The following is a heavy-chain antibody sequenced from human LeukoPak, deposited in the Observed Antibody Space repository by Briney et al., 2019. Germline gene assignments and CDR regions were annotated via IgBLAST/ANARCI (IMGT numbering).Heavy chain of an antibody. J-gene: IGHJ4*02. D-gene: IGHD2-15*01. CDR1: GFTFSSYS. CDR3: ARAYCSGGSCYPFDY. V-gene: IGHV3-21*01. Sequence: GGSLRLSCAASGFTFSSYSMNWVRQAPGKGLGWVSSISSSSSYIYYADSVKGRFTISRDNAKNLLYLQMNSLRAEDTAVYYCARAYCSGGSCYPFDYWGQGTLVTVSS. CDR2: ISSSSSYI.